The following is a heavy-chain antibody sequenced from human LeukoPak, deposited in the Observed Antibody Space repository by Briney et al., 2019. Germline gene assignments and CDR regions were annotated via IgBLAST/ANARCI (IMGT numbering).Heavy chain of an antibody. V-gene: IGHV1-2*02. D-gene: IGHD2-2*01. Sequence: ASVNVSCKASGYTFTGYYMHWVRQAPGQGLEWMGWINPNSGGTNYAQKLQGRVTMTTDTSTSTAYMEMRSLRSDDTAVYYCAREGSSTNLDYWGQGTLVTVSS. CDR1: GYTFTGYY. J-gene: IGHJ4*02. CDR3: AREGSSTNLDY. CDR2: INPNSGGT.